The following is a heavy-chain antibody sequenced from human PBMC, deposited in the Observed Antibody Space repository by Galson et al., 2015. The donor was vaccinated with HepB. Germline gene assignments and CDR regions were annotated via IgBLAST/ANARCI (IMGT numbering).Heavy chain of an antibody. Sequence: SLRLSCAASGFTFSSYEMNWVRQAPGKGLEWVSYISSSGSTIYYADSVKGRFTISRDNAKNSLYLQMNSLRAEDTAVYYCARDRREWLVRRGFDYWGQGTLVTVSS. J-gene: IGHJ4*02. V-gene: IGHV3-48*03. CDR2: ISSSGSTI. D-gene: IGHD6-19*01. CDR1: GFTFSSYE. CDR3: ARDRREWLVRRGFDY.